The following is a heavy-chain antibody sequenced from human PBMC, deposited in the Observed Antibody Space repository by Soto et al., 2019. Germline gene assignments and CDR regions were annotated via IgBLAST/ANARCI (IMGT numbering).Heavy chain of an antibody. CDR3: ARDLYLRYWFDP. CDR2: IYYGGST. CDR1: GGSISSGDYY. Sequence: RSLTCTVSGGSISSGDYYWSWIRQPLGKGLEWIGYIYYGGSTYYNPSLKSRVTISVDTSKNQFSLKLSSVTAADTAVYYCARDLYLRYWFDPWGQGTLVTVSS. J-gene: IGHJ5*02. D-gene: IGHD3-16*02. V-gene: IGHV4-30-4*01.